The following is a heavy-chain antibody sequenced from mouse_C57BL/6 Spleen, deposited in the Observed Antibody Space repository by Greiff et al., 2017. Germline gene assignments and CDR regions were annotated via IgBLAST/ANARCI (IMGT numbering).Heavy chain of an antibody. CDR3: ARGGYAWFAY. D-gene: IGHD2-2*01. Sequence: QVQLQQPGAELVRPGSSVKLSCKASGYTFTSYWMDWVKQRPGQGLEWIGNIYPSDSETHYTQKVKDKATLTVDKSSSTVYLQLSSLTSEDSAVYYCARGGYAWFAYWGQGTLVTVSA. CDR1: GYTFTSYW. J-gene: IGHJ3*01. V-gene: IGHV1-61*01. CDR2: IYPSDSET.